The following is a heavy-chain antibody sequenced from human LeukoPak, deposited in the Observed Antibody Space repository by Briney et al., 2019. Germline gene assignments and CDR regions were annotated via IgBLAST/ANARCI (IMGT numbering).Heavy chain of an antibody. Sequence: GGSLRPSCAASGFTVYINYMTWVRQAPGKGLEWVSVIYSGGSTYYADSVKGRFTISRDNSKNTLYLQMNSLRAEDTAVYYCAKGGSYYQIDYWGQGTLVTVSS. J-gene: IGHJ4*02. CDR3: AKGGSYYQIDY. V-gene: IGHV3-53*01. D-gene: IGHD1-26*01. CDR1: GFTVYINY. CDR2: IYSGGST.